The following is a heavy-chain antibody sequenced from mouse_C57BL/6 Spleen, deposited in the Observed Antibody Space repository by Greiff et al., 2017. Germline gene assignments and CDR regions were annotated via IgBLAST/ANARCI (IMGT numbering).Heavy chain of an antibody. CDR3: ARIITTVVATNYFDD. CDR1: GFSLSTSGMG. J-gene: IGHJ2*01. Sequence: QVTLKESGPGILQSSQTLSLTCSFSGFSLSTSGMGVSWIRQPSGKGLEWLAHIYWDDDKRYNPSLKSRLTIPKDTSRNQVFLKITSVDTADTATYYCARIITTVVATNYFDDWGQGTTLTVSS. D-gene: IGHD1-1*01. V-gene: IGHV8-12*01. CDR2: IYWDDDK.